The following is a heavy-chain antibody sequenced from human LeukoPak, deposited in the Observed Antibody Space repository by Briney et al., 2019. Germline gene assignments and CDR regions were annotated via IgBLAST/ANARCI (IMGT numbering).Heavy chain of an antibody. CDR2: INPYSGGT. CDR3: ARDEDPYAFDI. D-gene: IGHD2-15*01. Sequence: ASVKVSCKASGYTLTGYYMHWVRRAPGQGLEWMGWINPYSGGTNYAQKFQGRVTMTRDTSISTAYMELSRLRSDDTAMYYCARDEDPYAFDIWGQGTMVTVSS. V-gene: IGHV1-2*02. CDR1: GYTLTGYY. J-gene: IGHJ3*02.